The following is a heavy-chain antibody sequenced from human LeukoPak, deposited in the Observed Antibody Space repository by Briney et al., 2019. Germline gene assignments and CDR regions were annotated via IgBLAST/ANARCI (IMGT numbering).Heavy chain of an antibody. J-gene: IGHJ1*01. CDR3: ARGYYDSSDYEYFQH. V-gene: IGHV1-18*01. Sequence: GASVKVSCKASGYTFTSYGISWVRQAPGQGLEWMGWIGAYNGNTNSAQKFQGRVTMTRDTSIITAYMELSRLRSDDTAVYFCARGYYDSSDYEYFQHWGQGTLVTVSS. CDR1: GYTFTSYG. CDR2: IGAYNGNT. D-gene: IGHD3-22*01.